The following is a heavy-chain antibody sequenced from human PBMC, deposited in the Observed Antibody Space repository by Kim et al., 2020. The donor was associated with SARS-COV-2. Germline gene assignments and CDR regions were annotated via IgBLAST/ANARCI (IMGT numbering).Heavy chain of an antibody. CDR1: GGSISSYY. CDR2: IYYSGST. V-gene: IGHV4-59*13. D-gene: IGHD4-17*01. Sequence: SETLSLTCTVSGGSISSYYWSWIRQPPGKGLEWIGYIYYSGSTNYNPSLKSRVTISVDTSKNQFSLKLSSVTAADTAVYYCARDTYGGNYFDYWGQGTLVTVSS. J-gene: IGHJ4*02. CDR3: ARDTYGGNYFDY.